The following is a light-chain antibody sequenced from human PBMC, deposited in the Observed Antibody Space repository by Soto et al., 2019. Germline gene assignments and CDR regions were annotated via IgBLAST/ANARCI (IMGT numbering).Light chain of an antibody. Sequence: DIVMTQSPDSLAVPLGERATINCKSSQSVLHSPNNKNYLAWYQQKSGQPPKLLIYWASTRESGVPDRFSGSGSGTDFTLTISSLQAEDVAVYYCQQYYSSPQTFGQGTKVEIK. J-gene: IGKJ1*01. CDR1: QSVLHSPNNKNY. CDR3: QQYYSSPQT. CDR2: WAS. V-gene: IGKV4-1*01.